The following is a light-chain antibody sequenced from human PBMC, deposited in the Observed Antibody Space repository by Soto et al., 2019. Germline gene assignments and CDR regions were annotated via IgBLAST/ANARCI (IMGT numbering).Light chain of an antibody. J-gene: IGKJ4*01. V-gene: IGKV1-39*01. CDR1: QSIYDS. CDR2: AAS. Sequence: DIQLTQSPSSLSASVGDRVTITCRASQSIYDSLHWYQHKPGQAPTVLIYAASSLQNGVPARFGGRGSGTAFDLTISNLHPEECELYYGQRSFSFPITFGGGTKVEIK. CDR3: QRSFSFPIT.